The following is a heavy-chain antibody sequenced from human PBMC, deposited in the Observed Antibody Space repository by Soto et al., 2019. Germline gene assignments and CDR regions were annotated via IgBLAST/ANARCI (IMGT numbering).Heavy chain of an antibody. Sequence: QVQLVQSGAEVKKPGASVKVSCKASGYTFTSYALHWVRQAPGQRLQWMGWGNAGNGYTKYSQNFQGRVTITRDTSATTSYMELSGLRSEDTAVYYCARPLYADYFDYWGQGTLVTVSS. CDR1: GYTFTSYA. CDR3: ARPLYADYFDY. V-gene: IGHV1-3*01. D-gene: IGHD4-17*01. CDR2: GNAGNGYT. J-gene: IGHJ4*02.